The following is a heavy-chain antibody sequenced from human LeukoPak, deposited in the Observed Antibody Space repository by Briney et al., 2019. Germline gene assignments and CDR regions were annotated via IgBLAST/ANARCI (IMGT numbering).Heavy chain of an antibody. Sequence: GGSLRLSCAASGFTFGIYSMHSVRQAPGKGLLWVSRISDDGSSANYADSVQGRFTISRDNAKNTVYLQMHSLRAEDTAVYYCVSGDCSSTTCYRGSSWGQGTLVTVSS. CDR2: ISDDGSSA. D-gene: IGHD2-2*03. CDR3: VSGDCSSTTCYRGSS. CDR1: GFTFGIYS. J-gene: IGHJ5*02. V-gene: IGHV3-74*01.